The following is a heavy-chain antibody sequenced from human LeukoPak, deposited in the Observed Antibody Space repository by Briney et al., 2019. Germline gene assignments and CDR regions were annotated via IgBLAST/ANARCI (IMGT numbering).Heavy chain of an antibody. Sequence: GSLRLSCAASGFTFSSYAMSWVRQPPGKGLEWIGSIYYGGSTYYNPSLKSRVTISVDTSKNQLSLKLSSVTAADTAVYYCARFVGRRIAVGFDAFDIWGQGTMVTVSS. CDR1: GFTFSSYA. CDR3: ARFVGRRIAVGFDAFDI. J-gene: IGHJ3*02. D-gene: IGHD6-19*01. CDR2: IYYGGST. V-gene: IGHV4-38-2*01.